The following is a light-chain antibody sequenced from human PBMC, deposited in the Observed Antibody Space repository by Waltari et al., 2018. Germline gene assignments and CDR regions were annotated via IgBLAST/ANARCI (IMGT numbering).Light chain of an antibody. CDR1: QSISSW. Sequence: DIQMTQSPSTLSASVGDRVTITCRASQSISSWLAWYQQKPGKAPKLLIYDASSLEIGVPSRFSGSGSGTEFTLTISSLQPDDFATYYCQQYNTYSYTFGQGTKLEIK. CDR3: QQYNTYSYT. V-gene: IGKV1-5*01. J-gene: IGKJ2*01. CDR2: DAS.